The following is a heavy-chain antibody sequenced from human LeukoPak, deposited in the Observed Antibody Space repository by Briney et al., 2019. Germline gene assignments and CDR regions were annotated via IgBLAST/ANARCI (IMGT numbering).Heavy chain of an antibody. Sequence: GGSLGLSCAASGFTVSNNYMTWVRQAPGKGLEWVSLIYSGGTTFYTDSVKGRFTISRDSSKNTLYLQMNNLKAEDTAVYYCTTSPAVASWGQGTLVTVSS. D-gene: IGHD4-23*01. CDR3: TTSPAVAS. CDR2: IYSGGTT. CDR1: GFTVSNNY. J-gene: IGHJ5*02. V-gene: IGHV3-53*01.